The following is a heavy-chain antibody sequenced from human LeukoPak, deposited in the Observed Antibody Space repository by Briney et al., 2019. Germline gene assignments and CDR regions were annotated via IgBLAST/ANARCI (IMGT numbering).Heavy chain of an antibody. Sequence: GGSLRLSCAASGFTFNSYAMVWVRQAPGKGLEWVSGISSGGRDATFYADSVKGRFTISRDDSKNTLYLQMNSLRAEDTAVYYCGKDLAVNKGYFDYWGQGTLVTVSS. D-gene: IGHD2-21*01. CDR2: ISSGGRDAT. CDR3: GKDLAVNKGYFDY. J-gene: IGHJ4*02. V-gene: IGHV3-23*01. CDR1: GFTFNSYA.